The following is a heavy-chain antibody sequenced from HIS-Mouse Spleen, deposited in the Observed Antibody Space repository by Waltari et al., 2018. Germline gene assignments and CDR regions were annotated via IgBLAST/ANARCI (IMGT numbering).Heavy chain of an antibody. J-gene: IGHJ2*01. Sequence: QLQLQESGPGLVKPSETLSLTCTVSGGSISSSGYYWGWIRQPPGTGLEWIGSIYYSGRTYYNTSLKSRVTISVDTSKNQFSLKLSSVTAADTAVYYCAREIPYSSSWYDWYFDLWGRGTLVTVSS. V-gene: IGHV4-39*07. D-gene: IGHD6-13*01. CDR2: IYYSGRT. CDR1: GGSISSSGYY. CDR3: AREIPYSSSWYDWYFDL.